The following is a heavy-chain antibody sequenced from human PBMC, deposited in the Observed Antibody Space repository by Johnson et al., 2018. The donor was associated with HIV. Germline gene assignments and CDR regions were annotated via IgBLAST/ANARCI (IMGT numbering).Heavy chain of an antibody. CDR1: GFTFSDYY. J-gene: IGHJ3*01. D-gene: IGHD5-18*01. Sequence: QVQLVESGGGLVKPGGSLRLSCAASGFTFSDYYMSWIRQAPGKGLDWVSYISSTGTTIYYADSVKGRFIISRDNAMKSLYLQINSLRAEYTAVYYCARNRPVSYGYRGAFDFWGQGTMVTVSS. CDR3: ARNRPVSYGYRGAFDF. V-gene: IGHV3-11*04. CDR2: ISSTGTTI.